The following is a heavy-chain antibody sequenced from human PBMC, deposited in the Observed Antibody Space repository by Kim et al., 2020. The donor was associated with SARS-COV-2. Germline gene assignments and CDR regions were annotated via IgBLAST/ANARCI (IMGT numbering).Heavy chain of an antibody. D-gene: IGHD3-22*01. V-gene: IGHV4-39*07. CDR1: GGSISSSSYY. Sequence: SETLSLTCTVSGGSISSSSYYWGWIRQPPGKGLEWIGSIYYSGSTYYNPSLKSRVTISVDTSKNQFSLKLSSVTAADTAVYYCARDHWYPDSSGYWVDYWGQGTLVTVSS. CDR3: ARDHWYPDSSGYWVDY. CDR2: IYYSGST. J-gene: IGHJ4*02.